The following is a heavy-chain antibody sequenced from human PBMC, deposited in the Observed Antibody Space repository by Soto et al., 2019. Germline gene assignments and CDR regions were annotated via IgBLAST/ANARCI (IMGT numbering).Heavy chain of an antibody. Sequence: SETLSLTCTVSGGSISNYYWSWIRQPPGKGLEWIGYIHYSGSTNYSPSLKSRVTISVDTSKNQFSLKLSSVTAADTAVYYCARAYCFCYTCSPHNLFYPCGQGSLVPVSS. CDR2: IHYSGST. J-gene: IGHJ5*02. CDR1: GGSISNYY. CDR3: ARAYCFCYTCSPHNLFYP. V-gene: IGHV4-59*01. D-gene: IGHD3-16*02.